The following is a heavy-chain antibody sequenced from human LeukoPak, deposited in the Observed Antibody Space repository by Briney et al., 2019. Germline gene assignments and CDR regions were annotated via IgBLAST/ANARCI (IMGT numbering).Heavy chain of an antibody. CDR3: ARGDIDMAYFDY. D-gene: IGHD5-18*01. J-gene: IGHJ4*02. V-gene: IGHV3-9*01. CDR2: ISWNSGSI. Sequence: PGGSLRLSCAASGFTFDDYAMHWVRQAPGKGLEWVSGISWNSGSIGYADSVKGRFTISRDNAKNSLYLQMNSLRAEDTAVYSCARGDIDMAYFDYGGQGTLVTVSS. CDR1: GFTFDDYA.